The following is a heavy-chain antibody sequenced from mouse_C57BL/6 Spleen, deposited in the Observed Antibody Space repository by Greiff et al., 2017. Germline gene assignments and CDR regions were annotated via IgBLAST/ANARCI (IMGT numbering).Heavy chain of an antibody. CDR2: IYPGSGNT. Sequence: QVQLQQSGAELVRPGASVKLSCKASGYTFTDYYINWVKQRPGQGLEWIARIYPGSGNTYYNEKFKGKATLTAEKSSSTAYMQLSSLTSEDSAVYFCARSGYYTPYFDYWGQGTTLTVSS. CDR3: ARSGYYTPYFDY. D-gene: IGHD3-1*01. J-gene: IGHJ2*01. CDR1: GYTFTDYY. V-gene: IGHV1-76*01.